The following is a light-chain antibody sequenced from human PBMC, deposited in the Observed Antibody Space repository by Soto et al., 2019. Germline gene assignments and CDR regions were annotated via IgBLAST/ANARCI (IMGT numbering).Light chain of an antibody. CDR1: EGVRNM. CDR2: YAS. V-gene: IGKV3-15*01. CDR3: QQFYTWPVT. Sequence: EIVMMQSPATLSVSPGEGVTFSCRASEGVRNMLAWYQHKPGQPPRLLVSYASAGATGVPARFSGSGSGTEFTLTINSLQSEDVALYYCQQFYTWPVTFGGGTKVEIK. J-gene: IGKJ4*01.